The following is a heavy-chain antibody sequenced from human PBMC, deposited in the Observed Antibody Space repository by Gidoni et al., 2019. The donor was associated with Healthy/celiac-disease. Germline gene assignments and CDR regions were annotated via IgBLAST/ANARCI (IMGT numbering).Heavy chain of an antibody. CDR3: ARDQQLVPLYYYYYMDV. V-gene: IGHV3-33*01. J-gene: IGHJ6*03. CDR1: GFTFSSYG. CDR2: IWYDGSNK. Sequence: QVQLVESGGGVVQPGRSLSLSCAASGFTFSSYGMHWVRQAPGKGLEWVAVIWYDGSNKYYADSVKGRFTISRDNSKNTLYLQMNSLRAEDTAVYYCARDQQLVPLYYYYYMDVWGKGTTVTVSS. D-gene: IGHD6-6*01.